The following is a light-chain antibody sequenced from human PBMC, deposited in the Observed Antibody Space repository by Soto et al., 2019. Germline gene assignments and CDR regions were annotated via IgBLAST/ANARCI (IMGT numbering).Light chain of an antibody. CDR2: GAS. CDR1: QSVSSSY. V-gene: IGKV3-20*01. Sequence: EIVLTQSPGTLSLSPGERATLSCRASQSVSSSYLAWYQQKPGHAPRLLIYGASSRATGIHDSFSGSGTGTDFTLTISRLVPEDFAFYYSQQYGSPPLLTFGGGTKVEI. J-gene: IGKJ4*01. CDR3: QQYGSPPLLT.